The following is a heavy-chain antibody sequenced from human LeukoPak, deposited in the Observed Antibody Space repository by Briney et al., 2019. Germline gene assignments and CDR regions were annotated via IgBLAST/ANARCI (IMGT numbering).Heavy chain of an antibody. D-gene: IGHD5-12*01. CDR2: IYYSGST. J-gene: IGHJ4*02. V-gene: IGHV4-31*03. CDR1: GGSISSGGYY. Sequence: SQTLSLTCTVSGGSISSGGYYWSWIRQHPGKGLEWIGYIYYSGSTYNPSLKSRVTISVDTSKNQFSLKLSSVTAADTAVYYCASYSGYDFDYWGQGTLVTVSS. CDR3: ASYSGYDFDY.